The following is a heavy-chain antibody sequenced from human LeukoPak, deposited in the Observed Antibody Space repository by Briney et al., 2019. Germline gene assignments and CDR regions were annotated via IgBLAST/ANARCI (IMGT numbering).Heavy chain of an antibody. CDR2: IRYDGSTK. D-gene: IGHD1-26*01. CDR1: GFTFSSSG. CDR3: VKDRGGTYYFDF. Sequence: GGYLRLSCAASGFTFSSSGMHWVRQAPGKGLEWVTFIRYDGSTKSYADSVKGRFTISRDNSKNTLYLQMNSLRAEDTAVYYCVKDRGGTYYFDFWGQGTPVTVSS. V-gene: IGHV3-30*02. J-gene: IGHJ4*02.